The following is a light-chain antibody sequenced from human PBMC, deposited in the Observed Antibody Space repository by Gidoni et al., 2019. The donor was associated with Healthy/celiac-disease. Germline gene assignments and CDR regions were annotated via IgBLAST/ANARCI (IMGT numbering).Light chain of an antibody. CDR1: NIESKS. CDR3: QVWDSSSRYV. Sequence: SYVVTQPPSVSVAPGKTARITCGGNNIESKSVHWYQQKPGQAPVLVIYYASDRPSGIPERFSGSNSGNTATLTISRVEAGDEADYYCQVWDSSSRYVFGTGTKVTVL. CDR2: YAS. J-gene: IGLJ1*01. V-gene: IGLV3-21*04.